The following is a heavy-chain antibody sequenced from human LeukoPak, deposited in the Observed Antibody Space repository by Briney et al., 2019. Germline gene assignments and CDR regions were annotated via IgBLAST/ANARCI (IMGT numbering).Heavy chain of an antibody. J-gene: IGHJ3*02. CDR1: GYSFTTYW. V-gene: IGHV5-51*01. CDR2: IYPGDSDT. D-gene: IGHD2-2*01. Sequence: GESLKISCKGSGYSFTTYWIGWVRQMPGKGLEWMGIIYPGDSDTRYSPSFQGQVTISADKSISTAYLQWSSLKASDTAMYYCARRYCSSTSCLNDAFDIWGQGTMVTVSS. CDR3: ARRYCSSTSCLNDAFDI.